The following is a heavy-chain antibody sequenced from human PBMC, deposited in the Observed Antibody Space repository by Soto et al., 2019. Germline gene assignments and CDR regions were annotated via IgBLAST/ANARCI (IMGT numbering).Heavy chain of an antibody. CDR3: ARGQDYGDYAWWVVAFDI. CDR2: ISSSSSYI. Sequence: GGSLRLSCAASGFTFSSYSMNWVRQAPGKGLEWVSSISSSSSYIYYADSVKGRFTISRDNAKNSLYLQMNSLRAEDTAVYYCARGQDYGDYAWWVVAFDIWGQGTMVTVSS. J-gene: IGHJ3*02. D-gene: IGHD4-17*01. CDR1: GFTFSSYS. V-gene: IGHV3-21*01.